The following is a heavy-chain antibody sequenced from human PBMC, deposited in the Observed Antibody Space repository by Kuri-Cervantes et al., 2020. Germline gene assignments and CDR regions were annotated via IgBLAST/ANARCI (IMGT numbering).Heavy chain of an antibody. CDR2: ISSSGSTI. D-gene: IGHD3-3*01. CDR1: GFTVSSNY. J-gene: IGHJ4*02. V-gene: IGHV3-11*04. Sequence: LSLTCAASGFTVSSNYMSWVRQAPGKGLEWVSYISSSGSTIYYADSVKGRFTISRDNAKNSLYLQMNSLRAEDTAVYYCARGKYDFWSGTPLDYWGQGTLVTVSS. CDR3: ARGKYDFWSGTPLDY.